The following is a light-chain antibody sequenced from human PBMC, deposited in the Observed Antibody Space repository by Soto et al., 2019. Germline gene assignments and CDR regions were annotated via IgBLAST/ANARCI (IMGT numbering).Light chain of an antibody. CDR3: QHYDNLPPVYT. CDR1: QDISNY. J-gene: IGKJ2*01. CDR2: DAS. Sequence: DIQMTQSPSSLSASVGDRVTITCQASQDISNYLNWYHQKPGKAPKLLIYDASNLETEVPSRFRGSGAETEFTFTISILQPEDIATYYCQHYDNLPPVYTFGQATKLEIK. V-gene: IGKV1-33*01.